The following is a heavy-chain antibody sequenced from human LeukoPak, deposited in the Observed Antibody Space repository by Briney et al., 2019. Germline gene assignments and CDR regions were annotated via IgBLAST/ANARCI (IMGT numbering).Heavy chain of an antibody. CDR2: IYSGGST. V-gene: IGHV3-53*01. J-gene: IGHJ3*02. CDR3: ARDLRIDAFDI. D-gene: IGHD2-21*01. Sequence: GGSLRLSCAASGFTVSSNYMSWVRQAPGKGLEWVSVIYSGGSTYYADSVKGRFTIPRDNSKNTLYLQMNSLRAEDTAVYYCARDLRIDAFDIWGQGTMVTVSS. CDR1: GFTVSSNY.